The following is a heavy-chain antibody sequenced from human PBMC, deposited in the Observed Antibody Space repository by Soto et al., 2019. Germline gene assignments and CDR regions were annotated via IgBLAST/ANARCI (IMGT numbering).Heavy chain of an antibody. V-gene: IGHV1-8*01. Sequence: ASVKVSCKASGYTFTSNDINWVRQATGQGLEWMGWMNPNSGNTGYAQKLQGRVTMTRDTSISTAYMELSSLRSEDTAVYFCTRGRFYASGSYSAFDIWGQGTMVTVS. CDR1: GYTFTSND. CDR3: TRGRFYASGSYSAFDI. CDR2: MNPNSGNT. D-gene: IGHD3-10*01. J-gene: IGHJ3*02.